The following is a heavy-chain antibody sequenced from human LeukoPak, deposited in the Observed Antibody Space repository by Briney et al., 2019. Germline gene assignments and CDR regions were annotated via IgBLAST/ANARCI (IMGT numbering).Heavy chain of an antibody. CDR3: ARVELDGDYAWYFDY. J-gene: IGHJ4*02. CDR2: IYHSGST. CDR1: GGSISSSSYY. Sequence: SETLSLTCTVSGGSISSSSYYWGWIRQPPGKGLEWIGSIYHSGSTYYNPSLKSRVTISVDTSKNQFSLKLSSVTAADTAVYYCARVELDGDYAWYFDYWGQGTLVTVSS. V-gene: IGHV4-39*07. D-gene: IGHD4-17*01.